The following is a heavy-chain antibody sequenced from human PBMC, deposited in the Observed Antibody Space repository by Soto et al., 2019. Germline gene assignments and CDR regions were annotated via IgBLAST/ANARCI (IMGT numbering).Heavy chain of an antibody. CDR3: ARDYSMTTVTTGYYYGMEV. D-gene: IGHD4-17*01. CDR2: IWYDGSNK. J-gene: IGHJ6*04. V-gene: IGHV3-33*01. Sequence: PGRSLRLSCAASGFTFSSYGMHLVRQAPGKGLEWVAVIWYDGSNKYYADSVKGRFTISRDNSKNTLYLQMNSLRAEDTAVYYCARDYSMTTVTTGYYYGMEVWGKGTKVTVSS. CDR1: GFTFSSYG.